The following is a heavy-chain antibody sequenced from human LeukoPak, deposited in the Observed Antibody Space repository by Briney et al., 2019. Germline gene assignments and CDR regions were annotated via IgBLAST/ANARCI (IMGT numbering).Heavy chain of an antibody. J-gene: IGHJ5*02. V-gene: IGHV1-46*01. D-gene: IGHD3-3*01. Sequence: ASVKVSCKASGYTFTSYYMHWVRQAPGQGLEWMGIINPSGGSTSYAQKFQGRVTMTRDTSTSTVYMELSSLRSEDTAVYYCAREIVIDDFWSGYYIGGTVRWFDPWGQGTLVTVSS. CDR1: GYTFTSYY. CDR2: INPSGGST. CDR3: AREIVIDDFWSGYYIGGTVRWFDP.